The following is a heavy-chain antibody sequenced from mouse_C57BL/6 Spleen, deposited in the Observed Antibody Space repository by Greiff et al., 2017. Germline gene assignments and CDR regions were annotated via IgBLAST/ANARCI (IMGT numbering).Heavy chain of an antibody. V-gene: IGHV1-62-2*01. CDR2: FYPGSGSI. CDR3: ARHEEGGYWFAY. D-gene: IGHD1-1*02. Sequence: VQRVESGAELVKPRASVKLSCKASGYTFTEYTIHWVKQRSGQGLEWIGWFYPGSGSIKYNETFKDKATLTADKSSSTVYMELSRLTSEDSAVYFCARHEEGGYWFAYWGQGTLVTVSA. J-gene: IGHJ3*01. CDR1: GYTFTEYT.